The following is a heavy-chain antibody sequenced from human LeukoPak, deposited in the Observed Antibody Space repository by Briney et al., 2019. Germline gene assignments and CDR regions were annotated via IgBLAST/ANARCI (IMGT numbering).Heavy chain of an antibody. V-gene: IGHV5-51*01. Sequence: GESLKISCKGSGYSFAYYWIAWVRQMPGKGLEWMGIIYPGDSDTKYSPSFQGQVTISADKSISTAYLQLNSLKALDTAMYYCAKSTSSAYGVDVWGQGTTVTVSS. CDR2: IYPGDSDT. J-gene: IGHJ6*02. CDR3: AKSTSSAYGVDV. CDR1: GYSFAYYW.